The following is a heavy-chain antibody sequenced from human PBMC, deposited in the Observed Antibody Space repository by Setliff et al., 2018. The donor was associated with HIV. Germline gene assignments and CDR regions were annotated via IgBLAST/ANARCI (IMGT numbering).Heavy chain of an antibody. Sequence: ASVKVSCKASGYTFTSSDINWVRQATGQGLEWMGWMNPNSGNTGFTQKLQGRVTLTTDTSTSTAYMELRSRSDDTAVYYCARYGDSSGHYWYFDLWGRGTLVTVSS. D-gene: IGHD3-22*01. CDR2: MNPNSGNT. V-gene: IGHV1-8*02. J-gene: IGHJ2*01. CDR3: ARYGDSSGHYWYFDL. CDR1: GYTFTSSD.